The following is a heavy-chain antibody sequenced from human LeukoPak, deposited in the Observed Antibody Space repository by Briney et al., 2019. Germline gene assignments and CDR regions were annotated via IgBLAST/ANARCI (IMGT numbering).Heavy chain of an antibody. V-gene: IGHV4-59*01. Sequence: SETLSLTCTVSGGSISSYYWSWIRQPPGKGLEWIGYIYYSGSTNYNPSLKSRVTISVDTSKNQFSLKLSSVTAADTAVYYCARGGYDFWSGYRYYYYMDVWGKGTTLTVSS. J-gene: IGHJ6*03. D-gene: IGHD3-3*01. CDR3: ARGGYDFWSGYRYYYYMDV. CDR2: IYYSGST. CDR1: GGSISSYY.